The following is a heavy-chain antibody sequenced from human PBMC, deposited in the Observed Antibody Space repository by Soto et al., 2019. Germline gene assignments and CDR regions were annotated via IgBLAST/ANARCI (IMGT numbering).Heavy chain of an antibody. V-gene: IGHV4-34*01. D-gene: IGHD2-2*01. Sequence: QVQLQQWGAGLLKPSETLSLTCAVYGGSFSGYYWSWIRQPPGKGREWIGEINHSGSTNYNPSLKSRVTISVDTSKNQFSLKLSSVTAADTAVYYCARLGYCSSTSCYAHYYYYYMDVWGKGTTVTVSS. CDR2: INHSGST. J-gene: IGHJ6*03. CDR3: ARLGYCSSTSCYAHYYYYYMDV. CDR1: GGSFSGYY.